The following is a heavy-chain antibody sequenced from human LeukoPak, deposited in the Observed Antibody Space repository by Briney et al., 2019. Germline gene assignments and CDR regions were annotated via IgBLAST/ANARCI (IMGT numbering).Heavy chain of an antibody. Sequence: ASVKVSRKVSGYSVTDLSMHWVRQAPGKGLEWMGGFDPEDDETIFAQKFQGRVTLTEDTSTETAYMELSSLRSEDTAVYYCAKFSGSYFGGNYFDYWGQGTLVTVSS. V-gene: IGHV1-24*01. CDR1: GYSVTDLS. D-gene: IGHD1-26*01. J-gene: IGHJ4*02. CDR3: AKFSGSYFGGNYFDY. CDR2: FDPEDDET.